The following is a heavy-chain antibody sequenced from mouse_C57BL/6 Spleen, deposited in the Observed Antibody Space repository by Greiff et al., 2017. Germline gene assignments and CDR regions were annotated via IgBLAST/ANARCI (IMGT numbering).Heavy chain of an antibody. CDR2: INPYNGGT. D-gene: IGHD3-3*01. CDR1: GYTFTDYY. Sequence: VQLQQSGPVLVKPGASVKMSCKASGYTFTDYYMNWVKQSHGKSLEWIGVINPYNGGTSYNQKFKGKATLTVDKSSSTAYMELNSLTSEDSAVYYCASRGTGYAMDYWGQGTSVTVSS. J-gene: IGHJ4*01. CDR3: ASRGTGYAMDY. V-gene: IGHV1-19*01.